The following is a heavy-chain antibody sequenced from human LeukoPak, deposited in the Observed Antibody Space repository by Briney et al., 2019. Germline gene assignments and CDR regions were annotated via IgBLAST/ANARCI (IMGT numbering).Heavy chain of an antibody. CDR1: GFTVSSNY. CDR3: ARIYGDYVLYYFDY. CDR2: ISSSSSYI. V-gene: IGHV3-21*01. D-gene: IGHD4-17*01. Sequence: PGGSLRLSCAASGFTVSSNYMAWVRQAPGKGLEWVSSISSSSSYIYYADSVKGRFTISRDNAKNSLYLQMNSLRAEDTAVYYCARIYGDYVLYYFDYWGQGTLVTVSS. J-gene: IGHJ4*02.